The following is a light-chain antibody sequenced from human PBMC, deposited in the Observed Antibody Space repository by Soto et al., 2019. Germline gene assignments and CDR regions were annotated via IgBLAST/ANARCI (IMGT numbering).Light chain of an antibody. Sequence: EIVMTQSPATLSVSPGERATLSCRASQSVSNNLAWYQQKPGQAPRLLIYDASTRPTGIPAKFSGSGSGIEFTLTISSLQSEDFAVYYCQQYNKWPPWTFGQGTKVEIK. CDR1: QSVSNN. V-gene: IGKV3-15*01. CDR2: DAS. CDR3: QQYNKWPPWT. J-gene: IGKJ1*01.